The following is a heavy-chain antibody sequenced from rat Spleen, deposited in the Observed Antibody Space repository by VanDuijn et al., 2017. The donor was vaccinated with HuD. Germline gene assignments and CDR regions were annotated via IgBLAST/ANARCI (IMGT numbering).Heavy chain of an antibody. CDR2: IYSDGNTA. J-gene: IGHJ3*01. CDR1: GFTFTDYD. CDR3: ARLGGLRNWFAY. V-gene: IGHV5-29*01. D-gene: IGHD4-3*01. Sequence: EVQLVESGGGLVQPGRSLKLSCAASGFTFTDYDMAWVRQAPTKGLEWVATIYSDGNTAFYRHSVKGRFTISRHDAKSTLYLQMDSLRSEDTATYFCARLGGLRNWFAYWGQGTLVTVSS.